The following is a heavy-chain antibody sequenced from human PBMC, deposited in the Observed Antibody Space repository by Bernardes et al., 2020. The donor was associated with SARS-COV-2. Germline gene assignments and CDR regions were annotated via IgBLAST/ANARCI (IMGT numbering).Heavy chain of an antibody. CDR1: GGSISSSSYY. CDR3: ARQRGSITMIVVVQNWFDP. J-gene: IGHJ5*02. CDR2: IYYSGST. D-gene: IGHD3-22*01. V-gene: IGHV4-39*01. Sequence: SETLSVTCTVSGGSISSSSYYWGWIRQPPGKGLEWIGSIYYSGSTYYNPSLKSRVTISVDTSKNQFSLKLSSVTAADTAVYYCARQRGSITMIVVVQNWFDPWGQGTLVTVSS.